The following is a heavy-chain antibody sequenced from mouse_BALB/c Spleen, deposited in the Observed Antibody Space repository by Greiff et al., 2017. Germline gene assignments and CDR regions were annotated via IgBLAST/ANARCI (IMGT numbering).Heavy chain of an antibody. Sequence: VQLQQSGAELARPGASVKLSCKASGYTFTSYWMPWVNQRPGQGLEWIGAIYPGDGGTWYTQKFKGKATLTTDKSPSTTYMQLSSLASEESAVYYCARGVTTEVEDWFAYWGQGTLVTVSA. CDR3: ARGVTTEVEDWFAY. J-gene: IGHJ3*01. CDR1: GYTFTSYW. CDR2: IYPGDGGT. D-gene: IGHD1-1*01. V-gene: IGHV1-87*01.